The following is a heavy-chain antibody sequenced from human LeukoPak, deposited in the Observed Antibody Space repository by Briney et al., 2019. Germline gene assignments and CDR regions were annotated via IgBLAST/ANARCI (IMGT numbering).Heavy chain of an antibody. CDR3: TRVIVAVPGYFDYFDF. CDR2: INEDGSNK. V-gene: IGHV3-7*01. Sequence: GGSLGLSCAASGFSFSNHYTRWIRQAPGKGLEWVANINEDGSNKWHLGSVKGRFTVSRDNARNALYLQMNSLRVEDTAVYYCTRVIVAVPGYFDYFDFWGQGALVTDSS. D-gene: IGHD6-19*01. J-gene: IGHJ4*02. CDR1: GFSFSNHY.